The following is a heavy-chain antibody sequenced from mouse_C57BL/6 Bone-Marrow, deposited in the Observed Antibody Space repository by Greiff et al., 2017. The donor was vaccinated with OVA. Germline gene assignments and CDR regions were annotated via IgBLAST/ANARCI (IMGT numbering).Heavy chain of an antibody. CDR3: TLYGNYDY. CDR1: GYTFTDYY. J-gene: IGHJ2*01. CDR2: IDPENGDT. Sequence: EVQLQQSGPVLVKPGASVKMSCKASGYTFTDYYMNWVKQRPEQGLEWIGWIDPENGDTEYASKFQGKATITADTSSNTAYLQLSSLTSEDTAGYYCTLYGNYDYWGQGTTLTVSS. D-gene: IGHD2-1*01. V-gene: IGHV14-4*01.